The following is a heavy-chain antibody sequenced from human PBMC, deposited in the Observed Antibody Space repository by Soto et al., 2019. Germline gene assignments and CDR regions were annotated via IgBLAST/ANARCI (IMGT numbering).Heavy chain of an antibody. CDR2: IIPILGIA. CDR3: ARPVAGTVDDAFDI. J-gene: IGHJ3*02. V-gene: IGHV1-69*02. D-gene: IGHD6-19*01. Sequence: SVKVSCKASGGTFSSYTISWVRQAPGQGLGWMGRIIPILGIANYAQKFQGRVTITADKSTSTAYMELSSLRSEDTAVYYCARPVAGTVDDAFDIWGQGTMVTVS. CDR1: GGTFSSYT.